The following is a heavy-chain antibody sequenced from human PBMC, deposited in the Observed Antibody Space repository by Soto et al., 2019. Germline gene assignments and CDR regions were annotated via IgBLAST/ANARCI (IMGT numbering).Heavy chain of an antibody. Sequence: ASVKVSCKASGYTFTGYYMHWVRQAPGQGLEWMGWINPNSGGTNYAQKFQGWVTMTRDTSISTAYMELSRLRSDDTAVYYCARVGSSCSGGSCYSGESGWFDPWGQGTLVTVSS. D-gene: IGHD2-15*01. CDR1: GYTFTGYY. CDR3: ARVGSSCSGGSCYSGESGWFDP. J-gene: IGHJ5*02. V-gene: IGHV1-2*04. CDR2: INPNSGGT.